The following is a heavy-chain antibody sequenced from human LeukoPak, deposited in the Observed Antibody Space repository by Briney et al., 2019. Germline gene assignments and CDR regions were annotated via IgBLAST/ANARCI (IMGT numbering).Heavy chain of an antibody. V-gene: IGHV3-53*04. J-gene: IGHJ6*02. Sequence: GGSLRLSCEASGFTVSSNYMSWVRQAPGKGLEWVSVIYSGGSTYYADSVKGRFTISRHNSKNTLYLQMNSLRAEDTAVYYCARSKGGAQREYGMDVWGQGTTVTVSS. CDR2: IYSGGST. CDR3: ARSKGGAQREYGMDV. CDR1: GFTVSSNY. D-gene: IGHD6-25*01.